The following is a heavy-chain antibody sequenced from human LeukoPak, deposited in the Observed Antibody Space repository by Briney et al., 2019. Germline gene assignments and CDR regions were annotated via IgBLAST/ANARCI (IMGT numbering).Heavy chain of an antibody. J-gene: IGHJ3*02. D-gene: IGHD3-10*01. V-gene: IGHV3-23*01. Sequence: GGSLRLSCAASGFTFSTYAMNWVRQAPGKGLEWVSAISGSATGSVTTYYTDSVKGRFTISRDNSKNTLYLQMNSLRAEDTAVYYCARPTRSYYNVYAFDMWGQGTMVTVSS. CDR2: ISGSATGSVTT. CDR3: ARPTRSYYNVYAFDM. CDR1: GFTFSTYA.